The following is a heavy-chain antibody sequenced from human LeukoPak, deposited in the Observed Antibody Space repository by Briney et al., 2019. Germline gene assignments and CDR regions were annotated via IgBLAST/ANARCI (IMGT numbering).Heavy chain of an antibody. CDR1: GFTFSSYW. Sequence: GGSLRLSCVASGFTFSSYWMHWVRQDPRKGLVWVSRINGDGRNINYADSVRGRFTISRDNAKNTLYLQMNTLRVEDTAVYYCARTSTGADYWGQGTLVTVSS. J-gene: IGHJ4*02. D-gene: IGHD1-14*01. CDR2: INGDGRNI. CDR3: ARTSTGADY. V-gene: IGHV3-74*01.